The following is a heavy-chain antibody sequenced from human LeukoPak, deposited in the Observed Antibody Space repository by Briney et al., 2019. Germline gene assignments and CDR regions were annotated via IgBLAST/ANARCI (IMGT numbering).Heavy chain of an antibody. J-gene: IGHJ4*02. V-gene: IGHV5-51*01. CDR3: AIGGVYRTNCYRCFNY. CDR2: IYPGDSDT. D-gene: IGHD2-2*01. Sequence: GESLKISCKGSGYRFTSYWIGWVRQMPGKGLEWMGIIYPGDSDTRYSPSFQGQVTISADKSISTAYLQWSSLKASDTAMYYCAIGGVYRTNCYRCFNYWGQGTLVTVSS. CDR1: GYRFTSYW.